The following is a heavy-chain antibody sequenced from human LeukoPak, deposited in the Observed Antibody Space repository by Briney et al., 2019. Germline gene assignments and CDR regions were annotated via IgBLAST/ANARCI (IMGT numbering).Heavy chain of an antibody. CDR2: INPNSGST. J-gene: IGHJ4*01. D-gene: IGHD6-19*01. CDR3: PRDGGPRGWYKQPGC. V-gene: IGHV1-2*02. CDR1: GYTFTGYY. Sequence: GASVKVSCKASGYTFTGYYMHWVRQPPGQGLEWMGWINPNSGSTNYAQTFQDRVIIIRDTSISKPYMELIRQRAADNAGYYFPRDGGPRGWYKQPGCWGQGTLVTVS.